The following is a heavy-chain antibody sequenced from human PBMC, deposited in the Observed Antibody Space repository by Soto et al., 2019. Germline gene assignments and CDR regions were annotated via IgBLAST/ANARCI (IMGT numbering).Heavy chain of an antibody. J-gene: IGHJ4*02. CDR3: ARSPPHYYYDSSGYRGFFDY. D-gene: IGHD3-22*01. CDR1: GGSISSYY. CDR2: IYYSGST. V-gene: IGHV4-59*01. Sequence: QVQLQESGPGLVKPSETLSLTCTVSGGSISSYYWSWIRQPPGKGLEWIGYIYYSGSTNYNPYLKSRVTISVATSKNQFSLKLSSVTAADTAVYYCARSPPHYYYDSSGYRGFFDYCGQGTLVTVSS.